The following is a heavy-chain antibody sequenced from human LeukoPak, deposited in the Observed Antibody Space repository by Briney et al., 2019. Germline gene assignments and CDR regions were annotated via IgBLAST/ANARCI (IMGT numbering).Heavy chain of an antibody. CDR2: IYPGDSDT. CDR3: ARLRGVYELSTGSHYFDY. CDR1: GYSFTSYW. D-gene: IGHD3/OR15-3a*01. J-gene: IGHJ4*02. V-gene: IGHV5-51*01. Sequence: GESLKISCKGSGYSFTSYWIGWVRQMPGKGLEWMGIIYPGDSDTRYSPSFQGQVTISADKSISTAYLQWSSLKASDTAIYYCARLRGVYELSTGSHYFDYWGQGTLVTVSS.